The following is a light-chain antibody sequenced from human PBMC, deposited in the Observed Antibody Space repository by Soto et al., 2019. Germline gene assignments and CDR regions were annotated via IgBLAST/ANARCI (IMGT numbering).Light chain of an antibody. Sequence: EIVMTQSPATLSVSPGERATLSCRASQSVSSNLAWYQQKPGQAPRLLIYGASTRATGIPARFSGSGSGKEFTLTISSLQSEDFAVYYCQQYNNWPRTFGQGTRWIS. CDR2: GAS. CDR3: QQYNNWPRT. CDR1: QSVSSN. V-gene: IGKV3-15*01. J-gene: IGKJ1*01.